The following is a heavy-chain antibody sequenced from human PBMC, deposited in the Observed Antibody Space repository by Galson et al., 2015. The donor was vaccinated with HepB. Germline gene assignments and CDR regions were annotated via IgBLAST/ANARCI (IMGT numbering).Heavy chain of an antibody. V-gene: IGHV1-69*04. Sequence: SVKVSCKASGGTFSSYTISWVRQAPGQGLEWMGRIIPILGIANYAQKFQGRVTITADKSTSTAYMELSSLRSEDTAVYYCARDRYCSSTSCYESSTTDMDVWGQGTTVTVSS. J-gene: IGHJ6*02. CDR2: IIPILGIA. CDR1: GGTFSSYT. CDR3: ARDRYCSSTSCYESSTTDMDV. D-gene: IGHD2-2*01.